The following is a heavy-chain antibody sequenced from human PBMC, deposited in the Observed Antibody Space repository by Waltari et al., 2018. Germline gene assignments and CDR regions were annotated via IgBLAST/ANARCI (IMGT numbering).Heavy chain of an antibody. D-gene: IGHD2-15*01. CDR1: GGNFSSHS. V-gene: IGHV1-69*12. CDR2: LIPIFGIA. J-gene: IGHJ4*02. Sequence: QVQLVQSGAEVKKPGSSVKVSCKASGGNFSSHSISWVRQAPGQGLEWVGGLIPIFGIANYAQKFQGRVTITADESTNTAYMELSSLTSEDTALYYCASGGSMVVTLDYWGQGTLVTVSS. CDR3: ASGGSMVVTLDY.